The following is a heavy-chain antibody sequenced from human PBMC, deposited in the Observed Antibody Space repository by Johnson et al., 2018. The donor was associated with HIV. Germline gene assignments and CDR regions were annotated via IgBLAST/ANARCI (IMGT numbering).Heavy chain of an antibody. V-gene: IGHV3-13*01. CDR2: IGTAGDT. Sequence: VQLVESGGGLVQPGRSLRLSCAASGFTFDDYAMHWVRQAPGKGLEWVSGIGTAGDTYYPGSVKGRFTIARENAKNSLYLQMHSLRAEDTAVYYCVCLRAWTFDIWGQGTMVTVSS. J-gene: IGHJ3*02. D-gene: IGHD3-10*01. CDR1: GFTFDDYA. CDR3: VCLRAWTFDI.